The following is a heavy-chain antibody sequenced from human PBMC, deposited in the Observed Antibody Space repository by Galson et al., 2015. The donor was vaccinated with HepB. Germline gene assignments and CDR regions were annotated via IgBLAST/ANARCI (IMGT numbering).Heavy chain of an antibody. CDR3: ARGGRIMVVTALDAFDI. J-gene: IGHJ3*02. Sequence: SVKVSCKASGYTFTSYGISWVRQAPGQGLEWMGWISAYNGNTNYAQKLQGRVTMTTDTSTSIAYMELRSLRSDDTAVYYCARGGRIMVVTALDAFDIWGQGTMVTVSS. D-gene: IGHD2-21*02. CDR1: GYTFTSYG. V-gene: IGHV1-18*04. CDR2: ISAYNGNT.